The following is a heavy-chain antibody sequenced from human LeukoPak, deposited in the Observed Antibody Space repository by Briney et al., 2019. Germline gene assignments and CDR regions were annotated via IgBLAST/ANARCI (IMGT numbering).Heavy chain of an antibody. Sequence: SVKVSCKASGGTFSSYAISWVRQAPGQGLEWMGGIIPIFGTANYAQKFQGRVTITADESTSTAYMELSSLRSEDTAVYHCAREGPLITYYYDSSPGAFDIWGQGTMVTVSS. V-gene: IGHV1-69*13. CDR3: AREGPLITYYYDSSPGAFDI. CDR2: IIPIFGTA. CDR1: GGTFSSYA. D-gene: IGHD3-22*01. J-gene: IGHJ3*02.